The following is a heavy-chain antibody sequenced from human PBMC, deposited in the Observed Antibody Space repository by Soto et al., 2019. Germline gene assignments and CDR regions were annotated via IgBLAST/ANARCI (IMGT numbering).Heavy chain of an antibody. CDR2: ISGSGGST. CDR3: AKGPLGGPPPY. Sequence: GGTLRLSCAASGFTISSYAMSWVRQAPGKGLEWVSAISGSGGSTYYADSVKGRFTISRDNSKNTLYLQMNSLRAEDTAVYYSAKGPLGGPPPYWGQGTLVTVSS. J-gene: IGHJ4*02. D-gene: IGHD1-26*01. V-gene: IGHV3-23*01. CDR1: GFTISSYA.